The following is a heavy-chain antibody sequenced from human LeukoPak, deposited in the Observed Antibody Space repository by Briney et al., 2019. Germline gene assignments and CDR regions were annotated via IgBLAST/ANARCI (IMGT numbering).Heavy chain of an antibody. V-gene: IGHV3-23*01. CDR2: INDRGGYT. Sequence: GGSQRLSCVASGFTFSTYSMAWVRQAPGKGLEWVSVINDRGGYTVYADSVKGRLTISRDNFENTLYLQMNSLRAEDTAVYYCAREGDRGIEVADYFDHWGQGTLVTVSS. CDR3: AREGDRGIEVADYFDH. CDR1: GFTFSTYS. J-gene: IGHJ4*02. D-gene: IGHD6-19*01.